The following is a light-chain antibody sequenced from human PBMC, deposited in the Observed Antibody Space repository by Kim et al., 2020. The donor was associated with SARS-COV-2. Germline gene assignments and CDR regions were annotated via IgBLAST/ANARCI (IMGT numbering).Light chain of an antibody. CDR1: QTITTY. Sequence: DIQMTQSPSTLSASVGDTVTISCRASQTITTYLHWYHQKAGKAPKLLIYAASNLQSGVPSRFRGRGSGTDFTLTINSLQSEDFGTYYCQQTYTTPRTFGQGTKVDIK. CDR3: QQTYTTPRT. J-gene: IGKJ1*01. V-gene: IGKV1-39*01. CDR2: AAS.